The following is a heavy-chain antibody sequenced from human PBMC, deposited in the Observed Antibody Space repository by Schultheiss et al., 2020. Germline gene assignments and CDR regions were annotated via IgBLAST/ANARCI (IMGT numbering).Heavy chain of an antibody. D-gene: IGHD2-2*01. CDR2: IVVGSGNT. J-gene: IGHJ4*02. CDR3: ARDRSGWDDFGCSSTSCYGFDY. Sequence: SVKVSCKASGFTFTSSAVQWVRQARGQRLEWIGWIVVGSGNTNYAQKFQGRVTITADESTSTAYMELSSLRSEDTAVYYCARDRSGWDDFGCSSTSCYGFDYWGKGTLVTVSS. V-gene: IGHV1-58*01. CDR1: GFTFTSSA.